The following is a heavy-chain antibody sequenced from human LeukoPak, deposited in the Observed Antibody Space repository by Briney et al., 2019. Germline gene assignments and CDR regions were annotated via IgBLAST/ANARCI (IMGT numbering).Heavy chain of an antibody. CDR2: IYYSGST. V-gene: IGHV4-59*01. CDR3: ARGSGNYYLLDY. CDR1: GGSLSSYY. Sequence: ASESLSLTCTVSGGSLSSYYWSWLRQPPGKGLEWIGYIYYSGSTNYNPPLKSRVTMSIDTSKSQVSLKLSSVTAADTAMYYCARGSGNYYLLDYWGQGTLVTVSS. J-gene: IGHJ4*02. D-gene: IGHD1-26*01.